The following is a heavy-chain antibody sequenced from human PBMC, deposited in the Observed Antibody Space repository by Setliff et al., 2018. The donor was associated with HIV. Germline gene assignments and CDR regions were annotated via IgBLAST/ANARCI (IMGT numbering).Heavy chain of an antibody. CDR2: IYWDDDK. CDR1: GFSLTTSAVG. D-gene: IGHD2-2*01. J-gene: IGHJ4*02. V-gene: IGHV2-5*02. CDR3: AHSLYCSSSNCSGLLFDY. Sequence: SCPTLVNPTQTLTLTCAFSGFSLTTSAVGVGWIRQPPGKALEWLALIYWDDDKRYRSSLKSRLTITKDTSKNQVVLTMTNMDPVDTATYYCAHSLYCSSSNCSGLLFDYWGQGTLVTVSS.